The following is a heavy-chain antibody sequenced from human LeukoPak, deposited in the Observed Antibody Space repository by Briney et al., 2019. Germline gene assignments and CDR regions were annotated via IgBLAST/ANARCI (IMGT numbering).Heavy chain of an antibody. J-gene: IGHJ2*01. Sequence: GGSLRLSCAASGFTVSSNYMSWVRQAPGKGLEWVSYISSSSSTIYYADSVKGRFTISRDNAKNSLYLQMNSLRPEDTAVYYCARGQMAGLYWYFDLWGRGTLVTVSS. CDR3: ARGQMAGLYWYFDL. CDR2: ISSSSSTI. D-gene: IGHD6-19*01. V-gene: IGHV3-48*04. CDR1: GFTVSSNY.